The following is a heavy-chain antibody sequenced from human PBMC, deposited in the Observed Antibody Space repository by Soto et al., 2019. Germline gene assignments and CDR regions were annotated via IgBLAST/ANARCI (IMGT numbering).Heavy chain of an antibody. CDR1: GYSISSGYY. CDR2: IYHSGST. D-gene: IGHD2-2*01. V-gene: IGHV4-38-2*02. CDR3: AREEGGYCSSTSCYLFDY. Sequence: TSETLSLTCAVSGYSISSGYYWGWIRQPPGKGLEWIGSIYHSGSTYYNPSLKSRVTISVDTSKNQFSLKLSSVTAADTAVYYCAREEGGYCSSTSCYLFDYWGQGTLVTVSS. J-gene: IGHJ4*02.